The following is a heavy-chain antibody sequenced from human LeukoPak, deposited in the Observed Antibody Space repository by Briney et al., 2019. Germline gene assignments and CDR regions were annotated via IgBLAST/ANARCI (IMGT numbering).Heavy chain of an antibody. J-gene: IGHJ4*02. CDR2: ISGSGGST. D-gene: IGHD3-3*01. V-gene: IGHV3-23*01. CDR1: GFTFSSYA. CDR3: AKDQLRFLEWLPRAPIDY. Sequence: GGSLRFSCAASGFTFSSYAMSWVRQAPGKGLGWVSAISGSGGSTYYADSVKGRFTISRDNSKNTLYLQMNSLRAEDTAVYYCAKDQLRFLEWLPRAPIDYWGQGTLVTVSS.